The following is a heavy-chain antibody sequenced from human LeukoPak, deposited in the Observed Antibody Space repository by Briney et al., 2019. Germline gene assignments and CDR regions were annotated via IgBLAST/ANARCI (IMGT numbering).Heavy chain of an antibody. V-gene: IGHV1-18*01. Sequence: ASVKVSCKASGYTFTFYGISWVRQAPGQGLEWMGWISAYNGNTNYAQKLQGRVTMTTDTSTSTAYMELRSLRSDDTAVYYCARDGDCSGGSCPTFDYWGQGTLVTVSS. CDR1: GYTFTFYG. CDR2: ISAYNGNT. D-gene: IGHD2-15*01. J-gene: IGHJ4*02. CDR3: ARDGDCSGGSCPTFDY.